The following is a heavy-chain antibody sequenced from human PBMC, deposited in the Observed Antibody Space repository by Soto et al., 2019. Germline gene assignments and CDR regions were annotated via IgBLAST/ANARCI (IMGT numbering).Heavy chain of an antibody. CDR1: GGSISRSTYY. Sequence: TSETLSLTCTVSGGSISRSTYYWGWIRQPPGKGLEWIGSIYYSGSTYYRPSLKSRVTISVDTSKNQFSLKLGSVTAADTAVYYCARQVPAAIRLGWFDPWGQGTLVTISS. D-gene: IGHD2-2*02. J-gene: IGHJ5*02. CDR2: IYYSGST. CDR3: ARQVPAAIRLGWFDP. V-gene: IGHV4-39*01.